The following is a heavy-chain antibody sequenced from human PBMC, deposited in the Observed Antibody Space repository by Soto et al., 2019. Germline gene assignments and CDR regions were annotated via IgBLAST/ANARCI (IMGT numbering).Heavy chain of an antibody. Sequence: QVQLVESGGGVVQPGRSLRLSCAASGFTFSSYGMHWVRQAPGKGLEWVAAISYDGGNKYYADPVKGRFTISRDNSKNTLYLQMNSLRAEDTAVYYCTKGLWFGESPDYWGQGTLVTVSS. CDR3: TKGLWFGESPDY. J-gene: IGHJ4*02. CDR1: GFTFSSYG. V-gene: IGHV3-30*18. D-gene: IGHD3-10*01. CDR2: ISYDGGNK.